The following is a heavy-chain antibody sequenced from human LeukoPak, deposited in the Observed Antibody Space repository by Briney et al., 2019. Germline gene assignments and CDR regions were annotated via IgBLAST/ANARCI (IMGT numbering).Heavy chain of an antibody. CDR2: ISAYTSET. V-gene: IGHV1-18*01. Sequence: GASVKVSCKASGYSFTNYGISWVRQTPGQGLEWMGWISAYTSETEYAQKVQGRVTMTTDTSTSTAYMELSSLRSEDTAVYYCARAPVGAPPARYLDYWGQGTLVTVSS. CDR3: ARAPVGAPPARYLDY. D-gene: IGHD1-26*01. CDR1: GYSFTNYG. J-gene: IGHJ4*02.